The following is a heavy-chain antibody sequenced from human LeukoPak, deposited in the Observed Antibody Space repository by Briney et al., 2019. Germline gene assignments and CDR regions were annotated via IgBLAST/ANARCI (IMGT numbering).Heavy chain of an antibody. CDR1: GFTFNTYS. Sequence: PGGSLRLSCVASGFTFNTYSMNWVRQAPGKGLGWVSSISSTSHYIFYADSVRGRFTISRDNAKNSLYLQMNSLRAEDTAVYYCARDRYGGYDFGFDYWGQGTPVTVSS. V-gene: IGHV3-21*01. CDR3: ARDRYGGYDFGFDY. CDR2: ISSTSHYI. J-gene: IGHJ4*02. D-gene: IGHD5-12*01.